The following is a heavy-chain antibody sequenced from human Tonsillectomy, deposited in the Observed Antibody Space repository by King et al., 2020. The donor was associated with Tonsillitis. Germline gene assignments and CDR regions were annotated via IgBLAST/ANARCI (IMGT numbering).Heavy chain of an antibody. CDR1: GFTSEDYA. CDR2: INWNGLIA. V-gene: IGHV3-20*01. CDR3: ARGARWGRPEIYWYFDL. D-gene: IGHD3-16*01. J-gene: IGHJ2*01. Sequence: VQLVESGGGVVRPGGSLRLSCAASGFTSEDYAMNWVRQVPGKGLEWVANINWNGLIAAYADSLKGRFTISGDNTKKSLYLQMDSLSCEDTALYHCARGARWGRPEIYWYFDLWGRGTLVTVSS.